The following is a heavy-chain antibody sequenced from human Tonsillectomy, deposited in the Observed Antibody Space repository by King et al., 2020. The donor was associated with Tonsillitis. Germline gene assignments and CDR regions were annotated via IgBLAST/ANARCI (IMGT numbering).Heavy chain of an antibody. CDR2: IYHSGTT. CDR3: ARVIFGFGAVPKNNWFDP. D-gene: IGHD3-10*01. Sequence: QLQESGSGLVKPSQTLSLTCAVSGGSISSGGYSWSWIRQPPGKGLEWIGYIYHSGTTYYNPSLKSRVTISVDRSKNQFYLKLSSVTAAETAMYYCARVIFGFGAVPKNNWFDPWGQGTLVTVSS. J-gene: IGHJ5*02. CDR1: GGSISSGGYS. V-gene: IGHV4-30-2*01.